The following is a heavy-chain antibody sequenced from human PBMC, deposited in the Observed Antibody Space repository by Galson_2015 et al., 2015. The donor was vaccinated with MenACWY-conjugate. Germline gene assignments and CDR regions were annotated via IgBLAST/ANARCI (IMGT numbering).Heavy chain of an antibody. D-gene: IGHD4-17*01. Sequence: SLRLSCAASGFTFTSYSMNWVRQAPGKGLEWVSFISSSGDTKYYGDSVKGRFTISRDNAKKSLYLEMYSLRAEDTALYFCARDLYGSYAIDYWGQGTLVTVFS. CDR3: ARDLYGSYAIDY. CDR1: GFTFTSYS. V-gene: IGHV3-48*04. J-gene: IGHJ4*02. CDR2: ISSSGDTK.